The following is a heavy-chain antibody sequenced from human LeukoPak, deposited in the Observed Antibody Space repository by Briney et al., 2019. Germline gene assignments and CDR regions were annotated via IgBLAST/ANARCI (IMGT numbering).Heavy chain of an antibody. V-gene: IGHV4-4*02. J-gene: IGHJ4*02. CDR1: TVSGSSGNW. CDR3: ARELLGAPTPGAY. D-gene: IGHD7-27*01. Sequence: SETLSLTCALSTVSGSSGNWWSWVRQPPGKGLEWIGEGHKTGKTNYNPSPKTRVTISIDASKNKLSLELHSVTAADAEVYSCARELLGAPTPGAYWGQGTRVTVSS. CDR2: GHKTGKT.